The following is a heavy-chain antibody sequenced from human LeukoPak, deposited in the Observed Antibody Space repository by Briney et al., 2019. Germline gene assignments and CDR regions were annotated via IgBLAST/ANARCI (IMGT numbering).Heavy chain of an antibody. CDR1: GFTFSSYA. Sequence: PGGSLRLSCAASGFTFSSYAMHWVRQAPGKGLEYVSAISSNGGSTYYANSVKGRFTISRDNSKNTLYLQMGSLRAEDMAVYYCARARFLEWSPFGYWGQGTLVTVSS. V-gene: IGHV3-64*01. D-gene: IGHD3-3*01. J-gene: IGHJ4*02. CDR3: ARARFLEWSPFGY. CDR2: ISSNGGST.